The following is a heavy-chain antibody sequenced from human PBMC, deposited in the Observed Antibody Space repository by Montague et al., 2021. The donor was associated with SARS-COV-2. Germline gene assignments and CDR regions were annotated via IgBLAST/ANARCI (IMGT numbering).Heavy chain of an antibody. J-gene: IGHJ4*02. CDR2: IYYSGST. CDR1: GGSISSSSYY. Sequence: SETLSLTCTVSGGSISSSSYYWGWIRQPPGKGLEWIGSIYYSGSTYYNPSLKSRVTISVDTSKNQFSLKLSSVTAADTAVYYCAKASRIQLWFRTPYFDYWGQGTLVTVSS. CDR3: AKASRIQLWFRTPYFDY. D-gene: IGHD5-18*01. V-gene: IGHV4-39*07.